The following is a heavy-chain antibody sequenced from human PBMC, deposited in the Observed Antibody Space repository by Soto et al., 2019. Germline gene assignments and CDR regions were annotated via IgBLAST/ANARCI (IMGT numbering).Heavy chain of an antibody. CDR1: GFTFSSSE. Sequence: GGSLRLSCAVSGFTFSSSEMYWVRQAPGKGLEWISYIHPSGQPIFYADSVKGRFTISRDNANNSLFLQMNSLRAEDTAVYYCARRASRWGQGTMVTVSS. V-gene: IGHV3-48*03. J-gene: IGHJ3*01. D-gene: IGHD1-26*01. CDR3: ARRASR. CDR2: IHPSGQPI.